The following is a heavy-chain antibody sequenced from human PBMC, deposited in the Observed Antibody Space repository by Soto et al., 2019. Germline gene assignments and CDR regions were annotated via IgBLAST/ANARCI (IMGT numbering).Heavy chain of an antibody. Sequence: PSETLSLTCTVSGGSISSSSYYWGWIRQLPGKGLEWIGSIYYSGSTYYNPSLKSRVTISVDTSKNQFSLKLSSVTAADTAVYYCARHSGCTNGVCYSRLYYYYGMDVWGQGTTVTVSS. D-gene: IGHD2-8*01. J-gene: IGHJ6*02. CDR2: IYYSGST. CDR3: ARHSGCTNGVCYSRLYYYYGMDV. V-gene: IGHV4-39*01. CDR1: GGSISSSSYY.